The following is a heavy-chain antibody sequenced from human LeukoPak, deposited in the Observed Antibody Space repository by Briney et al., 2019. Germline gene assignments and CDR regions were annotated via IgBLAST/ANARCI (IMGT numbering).Heavy chain of an antibody. D-gene: IGHD6-13*01. CDR1: GFTFSSYD. J-gene: IGHJ4*02. V-gene: IGHV3-30*03. CDR3: ATFGAIAAAGFDY. CDR2: ISYDGSNK. Sequence: GGSLRLSCAASGFTFSSYDMHWVRQAPGKGLEWVAVISYDGSNKYYAASVKGRFTISRDNSKNTLYLQMNSRRPEDTAVYYCATFGAIAAAGFDYWGQGTLVTVSS.